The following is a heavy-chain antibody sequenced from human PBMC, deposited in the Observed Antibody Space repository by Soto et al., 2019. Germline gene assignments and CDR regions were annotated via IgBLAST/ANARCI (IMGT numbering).Heavy chain of an antibody. CDR2: IYYSGGT. V-gene: IGHV4-61*01. CDR3: ARLYSRTYYFDF. Sequence: SETLSLTCTVSSGSVSSGSYYWSWIRQPPGKGLEWIGYIYYSGGTNYNPSLKSRVTISVDTSKNQFSLNLSSVTAADTAVYYCARLYSRTYYFDFWGQGTLVTVSS. D-gene: IGHD6-13*01. CDR1: SGSVSSGSYY. J-gene: IGHJ4*02.